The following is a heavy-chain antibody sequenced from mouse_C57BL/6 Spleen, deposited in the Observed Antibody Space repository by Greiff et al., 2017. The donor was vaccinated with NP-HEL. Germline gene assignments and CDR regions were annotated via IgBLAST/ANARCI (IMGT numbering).Heavy chain of an antibody. D-gene: IGHD2-3*01. Sequence: EVQLQQSGPELVKPGASVKISCKASGYTFTDYYMNWVKQSHGKSLEWIGDINPNNGGTSYNQKFKGKATLTVDKSSSTAYMELRSLTSEDSAVYYCARSGPYDFDYWGQGTTLTVSS. CDR1: GYTFTDYY. CDR2: INPNNGGT. V-gene: IGHV1-26*01. J-gene: IGHJ2*01. CDR3: ARSGPYDFDY.